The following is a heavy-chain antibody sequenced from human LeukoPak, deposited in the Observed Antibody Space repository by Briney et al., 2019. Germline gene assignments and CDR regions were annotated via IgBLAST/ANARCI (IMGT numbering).Heavy chain of an antibody. CDR2: INHSGST. CDR1: GGSFSGYY. J-gene: IGHJ5*02. CDR3: ARELDIVVVVAASLVLYRCFDP. D-gene: IGHD2-15*01. V-gene: IGHV4-34*01. Sequence: SETLSLTCAVYGGSFSGYYWSWIRQPPGKGLEWIGEINHSGSTNYNPSLKSRVTISVDTSKNQFSLKLSSVTAADTAVYYCARELDIVVVVAASLVLYRCFDPWGQGTLVTVSS.